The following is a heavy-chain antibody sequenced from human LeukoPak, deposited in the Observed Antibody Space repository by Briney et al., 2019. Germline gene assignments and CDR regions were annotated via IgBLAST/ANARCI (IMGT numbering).Heavy chain of an antibody. V-gene: IGHV4-34*01. J-gene: IGHJ4*02. CDR1: GGSFSGYY. CDR2: INHSGST. CDR3: ARLKYQLSIDY. D-gene: IGHD2-2*01. Sequence: SETLSLTCAVYGGSFSGYYWSWIRQPPGKGLEWIGEINHSGSTNYNPSLKSRVTISVDTSKNQSSLKLSSVTAADTAVYYCARLKYQLSIDYWGQGTLVTVSS.